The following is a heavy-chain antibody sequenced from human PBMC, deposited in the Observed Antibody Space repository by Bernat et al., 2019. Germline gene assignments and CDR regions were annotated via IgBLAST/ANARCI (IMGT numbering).Heavy chain of an antibody. CDR2: SRNKHKTFTT. CDR3: ARASSYSGTYETRNYFDS. Sequence: EVQPVESGGGLVQPGGSLKLPCSASGFTFSDHHMDCVRPAPRKGPEWVGRSRNKHKTFTTENAASVTGRVTISRDESKNSLYLQMNSLKTEDTAVYYCARASSYSGTYETRNYFDSWGQGTLVTVSS. D-gene: IGHD1-26*01. CDR1: GFTFSDHH. V-gene: IGHV3-72*01. J-gene: IGHJ4*02.